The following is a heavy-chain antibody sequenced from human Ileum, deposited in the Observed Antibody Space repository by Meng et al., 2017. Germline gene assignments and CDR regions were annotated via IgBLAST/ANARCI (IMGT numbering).Heavy chain of an antibody. Sequence: QVQLQGSGPGLVRPSEPLSLSGAVSGGSVSSSGYQWGWIRQPPGKGLEWIGYASTNYNPSLKSRVTISVDTSKNQFSLKLTSVTAADTAVYYCARDHWGSLGYWGQGVLVTVSS. V-gene: IGHV4-61*08. CDR3: ARDHWGSLGY. CDR2: AST. D-gene: IGHD7-27*01. J-gene: IGHJ4*02. CDR1: GGSVSSSGYQ.